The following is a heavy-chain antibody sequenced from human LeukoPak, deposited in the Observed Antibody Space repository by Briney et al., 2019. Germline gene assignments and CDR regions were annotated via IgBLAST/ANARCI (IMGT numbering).Heavy chain of an antibody. CDR2: FDPEDGET. J-gene: IGHJ4*02. V-gene: IGHV1-24*01. D-gene: IGHD3-10*01. CDR1: GYTLTELS. CDR3: ARLDGSGSYYPFFDY. Sequence: GASVKVSCKVSGYTLTELSMHWVRQAPGKGLEWMGGFDPEDGETIYAQKFQGRVTITTDESTSTAYMELSSLRSEDTAVYYCARLDGSGSYYPFFDYWGQGTLVTVSS.